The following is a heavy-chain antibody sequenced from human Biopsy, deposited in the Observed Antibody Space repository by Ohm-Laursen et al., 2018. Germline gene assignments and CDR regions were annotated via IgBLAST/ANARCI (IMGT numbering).Heavy chain of an antibody. V-gene: IGHV4-61*01. Sequence: SETLSLTCTVSGDSVSSGSFYWTWIRQPPGQGLEYIGYIYDRGSTANYNPSLESRVTMSVDMPKNQFYLKLYSVTAADTAVYYCARGRRTSGWPYFDNWGQGTLVTVSS. J-gene: IGHJ4*02. D-gene: IGHD6-19*01. CDR1: GDSVSSGSFY. CDR2: IYDRGSTA. CDR3: ARGRRTSGWPYFDN.